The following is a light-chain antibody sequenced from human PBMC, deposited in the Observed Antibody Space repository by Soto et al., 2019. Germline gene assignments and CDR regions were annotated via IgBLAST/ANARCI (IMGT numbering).Light chain of an antibody. V-gene: IGKV3-11*01. Sequence: EIVLTQSPATLSLSPGERATLSCRASQSVSSYLAWYQQKPGQAPRLLIYDASNRATGIPARFSGSESGTDFTLTISSLEPEAFAVYYCQQRSNSPPLFGPGTKVDIK. J-gene: IGKJ3*01. CDR1: QSVSSY. CDR3: QQRSNSPPL. CDR2: DAS.